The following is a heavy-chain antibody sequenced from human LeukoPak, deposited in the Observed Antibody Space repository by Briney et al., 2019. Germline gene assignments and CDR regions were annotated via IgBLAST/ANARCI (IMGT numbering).Heavy chain of an antibody. CDR3: GRDNNYKVDV. CDR1: GFTFSDYW. J-gene: IGHJ6*04. Sequence: PGGSLTLSCAASGFTFSDYWMLWVRQAPGKGLVWVSNIKTDGSITNYADSVKGRFTISRDNAKNTLYLQMNGLRAEDTAVYYCGRDNNYKVDVWGKGTTVTVSS. CDR2: IKTDGSIT. D-gene: IGHD4-11*01. V-gene: IGHV3-74*01.